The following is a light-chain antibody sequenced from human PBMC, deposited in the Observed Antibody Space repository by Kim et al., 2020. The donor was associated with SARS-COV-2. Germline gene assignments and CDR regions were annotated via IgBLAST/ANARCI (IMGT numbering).Light chain of an antibody. CDR3: QQYNNWPPYT. J-gene: IGKJ2*01. Sequence: VSPGERVTLSCRASQSVSSNLAWYQQKPGQAPRLLIYAASTRATGIPARFSGSGSGTEFTLTISCLQSEDFALYYCQQYNNWPPYTFGQGTKLEI. CDR2: AAS. CDR1: QSVSSN. V-gene: IGKV3-15*01.